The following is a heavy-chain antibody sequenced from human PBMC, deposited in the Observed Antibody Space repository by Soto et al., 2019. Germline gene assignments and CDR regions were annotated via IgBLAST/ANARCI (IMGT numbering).Heavy chain of an antibody. CDR3: ARWFDP. V-gene: IGHV4-30-2*01. CDR1: GGSISSGGYS. Sequence: QLQLQESASGLVKPSHTLSRTCAVSGGSISSGGYSWSWIRQPPGKGLEWIGYISHSGSTYYSPSLKRRVTLSLARAKSQFSLKLSSVTAADTAVYYCARWFDPWGQGTLVTLSP. CDR2: ISHSGST. J-gene: IGHJ5*02.